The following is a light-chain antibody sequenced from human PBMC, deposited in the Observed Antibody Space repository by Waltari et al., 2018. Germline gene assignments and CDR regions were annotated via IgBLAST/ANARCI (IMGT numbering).Light chain of an antibody. CDR1: SSDVGTYNL. Sequence: QSALTQPASVSGSPGQSITIPCTGTSSDVGTYNLAPWYQQHPGKAPKLMIYEVSKRPSGVSNRFSGSKSINTASLTISGLQAEDEADYYCSSYATSTTLVFGGGTKLTVL. CDR3: SSYATSTTLV. CDR2: EVS. V-gene: IGLV2-23*02. J-gene: IGLJ2*01.